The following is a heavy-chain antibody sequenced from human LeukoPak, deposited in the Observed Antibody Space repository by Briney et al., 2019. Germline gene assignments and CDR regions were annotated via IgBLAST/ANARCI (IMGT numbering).Heavy chain of an antibody. CDR2: INPNSGGT. V-gene: IGHV1-2*02. CDR1: GYTFTGYY. Sequence: ASVNVSCKASGYTFTGYYMHWVRQAPGQGLEWMGWINPNSGGTNYAQKFQGGVTMTRDTSISTAYMELSRLRSDDTAVYYCARQSGAAAATNYYYYYMDVWGKGTTVTVSS. D-gene: IGHD6-13*01. J-gene: IGHJ6*03. CDR3: ARQSGAAAATNYYYYYMDV.